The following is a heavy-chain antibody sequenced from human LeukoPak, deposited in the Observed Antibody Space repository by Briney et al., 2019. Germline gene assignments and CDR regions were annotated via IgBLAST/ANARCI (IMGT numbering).Heavy chain of an antibody. J-gene: IGHJ4*02. CDR3: ARQSDCSGGSCFSHFEY. CDR1: GYGFTSHW. CDR2: VYPGDSET. D-gene: IGHD2-15*01. Sequence: GESLKISCKGSGYGFTSHWIGWVRQMPGKGLEWMGVVYPGDSETRYSPSFEGQVTISADKSINTAYLQWSSLKASDTAMYYCARQSDCSGGSCFSHFEYWGQGTLVTVSS. V-gene: IGHV5-51*01.